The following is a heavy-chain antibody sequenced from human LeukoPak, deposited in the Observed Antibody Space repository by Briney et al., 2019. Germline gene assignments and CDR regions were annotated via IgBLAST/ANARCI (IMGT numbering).Heavy chain of an antibody. J-gene: IGHJ3*02. Sequence: GASVKVSCKASGYTFTGYYMHWVRQAPGQGLEWMGWINPNSGGTNYAQKFQGRVTMTRDTSISTAYMELSRLRSDDTAVYYCARAHNFWSYHDAFDIWGQGTMVTVSS. D-gene: IGHD3-3*01. CDR1: GYTFTGYY. V-gene: IGHV1-2*02. CDR3: ARAHNFWSYHDAFDI. CDR2: INPNSGGT.